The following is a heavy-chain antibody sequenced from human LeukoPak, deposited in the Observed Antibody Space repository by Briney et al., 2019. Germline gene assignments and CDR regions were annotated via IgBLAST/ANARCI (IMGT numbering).Heavy chain of an antibody. D-gene: IGHD6-19*01. CDR3: AKDGPSYSSGWYGGLGWFDP. CDR2: ISYDGSNK. J-gene: IGHJ5*02. Sequence: GGSLRLSCAASGFTFSSYGMHWVRQAPGKGLEWVAVISYDGSNKYYADSVKGRFTISRDNSKNTLHLQMNSLRAEDTAVYYCAKDGPSYSSGWYGGLGWFDPWGQGTLVTVSS. V-gene: IGHV3-30*18. CDR1: GFTFSSYG.